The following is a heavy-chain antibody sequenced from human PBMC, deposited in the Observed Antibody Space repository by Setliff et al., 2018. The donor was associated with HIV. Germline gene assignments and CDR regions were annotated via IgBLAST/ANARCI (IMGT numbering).Heavy chain of an antibody. V-gene: IGHV3-33*06. CDR3: AKELINMGRGVNYGMDV. CDR2: IWYDGSNK. CDR1: GFSFSSYG. J-gene: IGHJ6*02. Sequence: GESLKISCAASGFSFSSYGMHWVRQAPGKGLEWVAVIWYDGSNKYYADSVKGRFTISRDNSKNTLYLQMNSLRAEDTAVYYCAKELINMGRGVNYGMDVWGQGTTVTVSS. D-gene: IGHD3-10*01.